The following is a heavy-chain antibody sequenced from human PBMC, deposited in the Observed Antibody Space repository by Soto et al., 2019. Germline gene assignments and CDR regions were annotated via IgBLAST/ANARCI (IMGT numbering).Heavy chain of an antibody. CDR1: GITVSRYG. CDR2: ISNDGSEK. CDR3: ARVLGGYPNFDF. D-gene: IGHD3-22*01. J-gene: IGHJ4*02. Sequence: QVQLVESGGGVVQPGRSLRLSCPVSGITVSRYGLHWVRQAPGKGLEWLAFISNDGSEKIYADSVKGRITISRDSSKNTLYLQMNSLRAEDTAVYYCARVLGGYPNFDFWVQGTLVTVSS. V-gene: IGHV3-30-3*01.